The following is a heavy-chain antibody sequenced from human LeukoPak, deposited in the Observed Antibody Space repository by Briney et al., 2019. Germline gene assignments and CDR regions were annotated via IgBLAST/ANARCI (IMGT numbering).Heavy chain of an antibody. CDR3: AIGATPTVVTPDYFDY. V-gene: IGHV1-69*04. CDR1: GGTFSSYA. Sequence: GASVKVSCKASGGTFSSYAISWVRQAPGQGLEWMGRIIPIVGIANYAQKFQGRVTITADKSTSTAYMELSSLRSEDTAVYYCAIGATPTVVTPDYFDYWGQGTLVTVSS. CDR2: IIPIVGIA. J-gene: IGHJ4*02. D-gene: IGHD4-23*01.